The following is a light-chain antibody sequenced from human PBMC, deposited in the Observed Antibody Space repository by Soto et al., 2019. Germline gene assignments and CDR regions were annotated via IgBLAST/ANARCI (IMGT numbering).Light chain of an antibody. CDR2: DAS. Sequence: DIQMTQSPSTLSASVGDRVTITCRASQRISSWLAWYQQKPGKAPKLLIYDASSLESGVPSRFSGSGSGTEFTLTISCLQPDDFATYYCQQYNSYSPLTFGQGTKVEIK. J-gene: IGKJ1*01. CDR3: QQYNSYSPLT. CDR1: QRISSW. V-gene: IGKV1-5*01.